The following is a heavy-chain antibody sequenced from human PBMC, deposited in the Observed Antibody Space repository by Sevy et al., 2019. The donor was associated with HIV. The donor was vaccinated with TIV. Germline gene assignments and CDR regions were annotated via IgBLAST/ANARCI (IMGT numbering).Heavy chain of an antibody. D-gene: IGHD3-10*01. V-gene: IGHV1-18*01. CDR3: ATSYGSRSYFDY. CDR1: GYAFTSYG. CDR2: ISGYNGNT. J-gene: IGHJ4*02. Sequence: ASVKVTCKASGYAFTSYGISWVRQAPGQGLEWMGCISGYNGNTNYAQNLQGRVTMTTDTSTTTAYMELRSLRSDDTAVYYCATSYGSRSYFDYWGQGTLVTVSS.